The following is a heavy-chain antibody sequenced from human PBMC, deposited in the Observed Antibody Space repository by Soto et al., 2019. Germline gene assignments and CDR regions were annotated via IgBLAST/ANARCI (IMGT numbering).Heavy chain of an antibody. CDR3: ARWGLLGDDAFDI. J-gene: IGHJ3*02. CDR1: GFTFSSYD. V-gene: IGHV3-13*01. CDR2: IGTAGDT. D-gene: IGHD3-10*01. Sequence: EVQLVESVGGLVQPGGSLRLSCAASGFTFSSYDMHWVRQATGKGLEWVSAIGTAGDTYYPGSVKGRFTISRENAKNSLYLPMNSLRAGDTAVYYCARWGLLGDDAFDIWGQGTMVTVSS.